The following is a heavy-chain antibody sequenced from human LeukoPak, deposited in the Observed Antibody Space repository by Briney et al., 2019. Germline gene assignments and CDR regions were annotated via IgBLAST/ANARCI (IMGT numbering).Heavy chain of an antibody. V-gene: IGHV1-8*01. D-gene: IGHD3-22*01. CDR1: GYTFTSYD. CDR2: MNPNSGNT. CDR3: ARRGSGYYYLYNWFDP. J-gene: IGHJ5*02. Sequence: GASVTVSCKASGYTFTSYDINWVRQAPGQGLEWMAWMNPNSGNTGYAQKFQGRVTMTRNTSISTAYMELSSLRSEDTAVYYCARRGSGYYYLYNWFDPWGQGTLVTVSS.